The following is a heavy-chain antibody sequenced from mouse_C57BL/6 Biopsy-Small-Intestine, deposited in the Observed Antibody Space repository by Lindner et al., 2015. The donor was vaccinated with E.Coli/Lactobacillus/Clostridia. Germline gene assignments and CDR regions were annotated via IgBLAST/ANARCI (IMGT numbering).Heavy chain of an antibody. Sequence: VQLQESGPELVKPGASVKISCKAFWIHISLTTTLDWVKQSHGKSLEWIGYIYPNIGDTGYNQKFKNKATLTVDKSSSTAYMELHSLTSEDSAVYYCVRYHSSYAFLYWGQGTLVTVSA. CDR3: VRYHSSYAFLY. J-gene: IGHJ3*01. CDR1: IHISLTTT. V-gene: IGHV1-34*02. D-gene: IGHD1-1*01. CDR2: IYPNIGDT.